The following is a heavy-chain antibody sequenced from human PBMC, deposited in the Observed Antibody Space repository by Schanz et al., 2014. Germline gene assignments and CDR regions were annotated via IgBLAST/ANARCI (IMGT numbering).Heavy chain of an antibody. D-gene: IGHD3-9*01. J-gene: IGHJ6*02. V-gene: IGHV3-7*01. CDR3: ARVLGSEALRNFDWTDYNYYGMDV. CDR2: IKPDGSEK. Sequence: EVQLVESGGGLVQPGGSLRLSCAASGFTFSIHYMSWVRQAPGKGLEWVAKIKPDGSEKLYVDSVRGRFIISRDSSKNTLYLQMNSLRAEDTAVYFCARVLGSEALRNFDWTDYNYYGMDVWGQGTTVTVSS. CDR1: GFTFSIHY.